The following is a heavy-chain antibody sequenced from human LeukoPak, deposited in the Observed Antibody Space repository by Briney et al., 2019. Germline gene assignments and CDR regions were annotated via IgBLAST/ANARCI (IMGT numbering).Heavy chain of an antibody. V-gene: IGHV1-3*01. CDR1: GYTFTSYA. D-gene: IGHD6-13*01. CDR2: INAGNGNT. J-gene: IGHJ5*02. CDR3: ARDLPPNIAAADTNWFDP. Sequence: ASVKVSCKASGYTFTSYAMHWVRQAPGQRLEWMGWINAGNGNTKYSQKFQGRVTITRDTSASTAYMELSSLRSEDTAVYYCARDLPPNIAAADTNWFDPWGQGTLVTVSS.